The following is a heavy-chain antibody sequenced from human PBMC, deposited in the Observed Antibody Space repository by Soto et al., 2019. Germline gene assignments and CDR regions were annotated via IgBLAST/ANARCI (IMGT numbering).Heavy chain of an antibody. Sequence: EVQLLESGGGLVQPGGSLRLSCAASGFTFSSYAMSWVRQAPGKGLEWVSAISGSGGSTYYADSVKGRFTISRDNTKNTLYLQMNSLRAEDTAVYYCAKELYITMIVDLNPPGFDYWGQGTLVTVSS. CDR1: GFTFSSYA. CDR2: ISGSGGST. V-gene: IGHV3-23*01. D-gene: IGHD3-22*01. J-gene: IGHJ4*02. CDR3: AKELYITMIVDLNPPGFDY.